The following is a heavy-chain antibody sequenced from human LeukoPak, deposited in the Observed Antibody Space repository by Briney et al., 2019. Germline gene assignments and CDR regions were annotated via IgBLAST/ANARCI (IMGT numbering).Heavy chain of an antibody. CDR2: INHSGST. Sequence: SETLSLTCAVYGGSFSGYYWSWIRQPPGKGLEWIGEINHSGSTNYNLSLKSRVTISVDTSKNQFSLKLSSVTAADTAVYYCARVTAEIRAAAGTFYYYYYYMDVWGKGTTVTISS. CDR3: ARVTAEIRAAAGTFYYYYYYMDV. D-gene: IGHD6-13*01. CDR1: GGSFSGYY. J-gene: IGHJ6*03. V-gene: IGHV4-34*01.